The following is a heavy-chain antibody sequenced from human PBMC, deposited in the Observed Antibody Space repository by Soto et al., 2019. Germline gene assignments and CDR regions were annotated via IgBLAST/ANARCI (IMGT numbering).Heavy chain of an antibody. CDR2: IYYTGNT. J-gene: IGHJ5*02. D-gene: IGHD3-22*01. Sequence: SETLSLTCTVSGGSSSSYYWSWIRQPPGKGVEWIGYIYYTGNTNYNPSLKGRVTISVDTSKKQFYLKLTSLTAADTAVYYCARDLRGYDSSGYYYNWFDPWGPGTLVTVSS. V-gene: IGHV4-59*01. CDR3: ARDLRGYDSSGYYYNWFDP. CDR1: GGSSSSYY.